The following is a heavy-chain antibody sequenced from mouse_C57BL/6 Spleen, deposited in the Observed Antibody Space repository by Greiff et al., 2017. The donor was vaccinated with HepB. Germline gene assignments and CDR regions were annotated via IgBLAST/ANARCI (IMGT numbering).Heavy chain of an antibody. CDR3: ARCPSNWDEEGYFDV. V-gene: IGHV1-55*01. Sequence: VQLQQSGAELVKPGASVKMSCKASGYTFTSYWITWVKQRPGQGLEWIGDIYPGSGSTNYNEKFKSKATLTVDTSSSPAYMQLSSLTSEDSAVYYCARCPSNWDEEGYFDVWGTGTTVTVSS. CDR2: IYPGSGST. CDR1: GYTFTSYW. D-gene: IGHD4-1*01. J-gene: IGHJ1*03.